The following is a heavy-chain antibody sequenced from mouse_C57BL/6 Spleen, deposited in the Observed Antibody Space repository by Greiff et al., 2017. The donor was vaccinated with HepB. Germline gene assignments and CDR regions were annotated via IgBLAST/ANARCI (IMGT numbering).Heavy chain of an antibody. CDR3: AKSSGYAMDY. J-gene: IGHJ4*01. CDR2: ISSGNSTI. V-gene: IGHV5-17*01. D-gene: IGHD3-2*02. CDR1: GFTFSDYG. Sequence: EVKLVESGGGLVKPGGSLKLSCAASGFTFSDYGMHWVRQAPEKGLEWVAYISSGNSTIYYADTVKGRFNISRDNAKNTLTLQMTSLRSEDTAMYYCAKSSGYAMDYWGQGASVTVAS.